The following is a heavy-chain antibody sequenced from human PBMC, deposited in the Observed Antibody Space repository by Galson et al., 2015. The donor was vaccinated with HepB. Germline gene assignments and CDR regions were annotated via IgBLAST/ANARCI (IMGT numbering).Heavy chain of an antibody. V-gene: IGHV4-39*01. CDR1: GGSISSSSYY. D-gene: IGHD4-17*01. CDR2: IYYSGST. J-gene: IGHJ4*02. Sequence: SETLSLTCTVSGGSISSSSYYWGWIRQPPGKGLEWIGSIYYSGSTYYNPSLKSRVTISVDTSKNQFSLKLSSVTAADTAVYYCARRGDYVGNEDYWGQGTLVTVSS. CDR3: ARRGDYVGNEDY.